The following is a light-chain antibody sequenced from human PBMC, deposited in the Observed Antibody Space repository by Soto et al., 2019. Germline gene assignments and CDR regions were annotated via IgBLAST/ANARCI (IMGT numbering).Light chain of an antibody. V-gene: IGKV3D-11*01. CDR1: QGIGND. CDR3: LHGSYCPLT. Sequence: ELTQSPVTLSSSLGERATLSCRASQGIGNDLAWYQQKPGQAPRLLIYDASSIHTGIPARFSGSGSGTDVALTISSLEPEDFAIYYCLHGSYCPLTFGGGPKLEI. CDR2: DAS. J-gene: IGKJ2*01.